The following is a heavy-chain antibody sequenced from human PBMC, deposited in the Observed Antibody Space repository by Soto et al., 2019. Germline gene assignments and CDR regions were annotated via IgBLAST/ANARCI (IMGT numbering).Heavy chain of an antibody. CDR2: INPNTGGT. CDR3: ARAQGVLYPLDP. D-gene: IGHD2-8*01. J-gene: IGHJ5*02. V-gene: IGHV1-2*02. Sequence: VASVKVSCKTSGYTFTAYYIHWVRQAPGQGLEWVGYINPNTGGTNYAQKFKGRVTLTSDTSVTTAYMKLTSLRSGDTAVYYCARAQGVLYPLDPWGQGSLVTVSS. CDR1: GYTFTAYY.